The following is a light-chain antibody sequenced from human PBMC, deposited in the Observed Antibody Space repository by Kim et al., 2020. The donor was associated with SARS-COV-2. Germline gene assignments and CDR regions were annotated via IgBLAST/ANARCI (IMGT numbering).Light chain of an antibody. CDR3: QQYDNLSIT. CDR2: DAS. V-gene: IGKV1-33*01. CDR1: QDISNY. Sequence: ASVGDRVTITCQASQDISNYLNWYQQKPGKAPKLLIYDASNLETGGPSRFSGSGSGTDFTFTISSLQPEDIATYYCQQYDNLSITFGQGTRLEIK. J-gene: IGKJ5*01.